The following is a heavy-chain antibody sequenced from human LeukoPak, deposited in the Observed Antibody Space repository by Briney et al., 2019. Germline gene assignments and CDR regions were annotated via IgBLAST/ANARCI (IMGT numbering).Heavy chain of an antibody. CDR2: MNPNSGNT. V-gene: IGHV1-8*03. D-gene: IGHD3-3*01. CDR3: ATHFGVVIHTGWFDP. J-gene: IGHJ5*02. CDR1: GYTFTSYD. Sequence: ASVKVSCKASGYTFTSYDINWVRQATGQGLEWMGWMNPNSGNTGYAQKFQGRVTITRNTSISTAYMELSSLRSEDTAVYYCATHFGVVIHTGWFDPWGQGTLVTVSS.